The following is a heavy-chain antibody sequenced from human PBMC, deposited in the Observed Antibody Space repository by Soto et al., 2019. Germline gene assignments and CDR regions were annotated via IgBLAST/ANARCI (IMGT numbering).Heavy chain of an antibody. J-gene: IGHJ4*02. V-gene: IGHV3-33*01. CDR3: ARRRSGGWYLEGGY. D-gene: IGHD6-19*01. CDR1: GFTFSSYG. Sequence: QVQLVESGGGVVQPGRSMRLSWAASGFTFSSYGMHWVRQAPGKGLEWVAVIWYDGSNKYYADSVKGRFTISRDNSKNTLYLQMNSLRAEDTAVYYCARRRSGGWYLEGGYWGQGTLVTVSS. CDR2: IWYDGSNK.